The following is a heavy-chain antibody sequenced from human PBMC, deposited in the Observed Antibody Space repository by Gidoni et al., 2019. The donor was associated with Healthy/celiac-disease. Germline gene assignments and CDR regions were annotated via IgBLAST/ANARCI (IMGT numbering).Heavy chain of an antibody. CDR3: ARHVLARFYYYYGMDV. Sequence: QLQLQESGPGLVKPSETLSLTCTVSGCSISSSSYYWGWIRKPPGKGLEWMGSIYYSGSTYYNPSLKSRVTISVDTSKNQFSLKLSSVTAADTAVYYGARHVLARFYYYYGMDVWGQGTTVTVSS. CDR2: IYYSGST. V-gene: IGHV4-39*01. J-gene: IGHJ6*02. CDR1: GCSISSSSYY.